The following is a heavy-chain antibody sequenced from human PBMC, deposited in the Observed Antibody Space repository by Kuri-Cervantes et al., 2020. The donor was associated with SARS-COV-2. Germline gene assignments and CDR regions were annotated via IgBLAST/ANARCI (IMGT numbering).Heavy chain of an antibody. CDR3: AKDLYYDATGYYYGREYVF. J-gene: IGHJ4*02. D-gene: IGHD3-22*01. CDR2: IRYDGSNK. V-gene: IGHV3-30*02. Sequence: GESLKISCAASGFTFSSYGMHWVRQAPGKGLEWVAFIRYDGSNKYYADSVKGRFTISRDNSKSTLFPQMNSLRPEDTALYYCAKDLYYDATGYYYGREYVFWGQGTQVTVSS. CDR1: GFTFSSYG.